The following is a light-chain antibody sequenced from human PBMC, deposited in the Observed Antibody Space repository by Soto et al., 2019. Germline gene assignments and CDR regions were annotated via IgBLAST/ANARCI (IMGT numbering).Light chain of an antibody. V-gene: IGLV2-14*01. CDR2: QVT. Sequence: QSALTQPASVSGSLGQSITISCTETTRDIAGYNYISWYQQLPGKAPKLMIYQVTIRPSGISNRFSGSKSGNTASLTISGLQAEDEADYYCTSFSSSTSLYVFGTGTKVTVL. J-gene: IGLJ1*01. CDR3: TSFSSSTSLYV. CDR1: TRDIAGYNY.